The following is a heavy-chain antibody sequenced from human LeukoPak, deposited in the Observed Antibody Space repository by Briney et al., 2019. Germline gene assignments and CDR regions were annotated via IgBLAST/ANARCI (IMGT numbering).Heavy chain of an antibody. Sequence: PSETLSLTCTISGYSISSAYYWSWIRQPAGKGLEWIGRINTSGSINYNPSLKSRVTISVDTPKNQFSLKVSSVTAADTAVYYCARDNTVTTSLGWSDPWGQGTLVTVSS. D-gene: IGHD4-11*01. J-gene: IGHJ5*02. CDR3: ARDNTVTTSLGWSDP. CDR1: GYSISSAYY. V-gene: IGHV4-61*02. CDR2: INTSGSI.